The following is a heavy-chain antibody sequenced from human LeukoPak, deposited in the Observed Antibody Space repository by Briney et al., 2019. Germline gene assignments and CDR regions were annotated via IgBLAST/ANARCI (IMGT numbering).Heavy chain of an antibody. CDR3: ARGTSTVVTPNYYYYYCMDV. J-gene: IGHJ6*03. CDR1: GGSISSSH. Sequence: SETLSLTCTVSGGSISSSHWSWIRQPPGKGLEWVGNIHTSGGTNYSPSLKSRVTISADTSRNQFSLKLSSVTAADTAVYYCARGTSTVVTPNYYYYYCMDVWGKGTTVTVSS. CDR2: IHTSGGT. V-gene: IGHV4-4*09. D-gene: IGHD4-23*01.